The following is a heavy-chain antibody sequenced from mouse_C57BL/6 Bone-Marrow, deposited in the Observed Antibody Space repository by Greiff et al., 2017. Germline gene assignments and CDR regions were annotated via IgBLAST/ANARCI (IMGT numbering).Heavy chain of an antibody. J-gene: IGHJ3*01. CDR2: IDPSDSYT. CDR3: ARSDDYDGFAY. CDR1: GYTFTSYW. Sequence: QVQLQQSGAELVKPGASVKLSCKASGYTFTSYWMQWVKQRPGQGLEWIGEIDPSDSYTNYNQKFKGKATLTVDTSSSTAYMQLSSLTSEDSAVYYCARSDDYDGFAYWGQGTLVTVSA. V-gene: IGHV1-50*01. D-gene: IGHD2-4*01.